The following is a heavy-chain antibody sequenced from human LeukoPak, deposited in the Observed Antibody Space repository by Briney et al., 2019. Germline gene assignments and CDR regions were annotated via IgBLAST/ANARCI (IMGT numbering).Heavy chain of an antibody. CDR1: GYTFTGYY. Sequence: ASVKVSCKASGYTFTGYYMHWVRQAPGQGLEWMGWINPNSGGTNYAQKFQGRATMTRDTSISTAYMELSRLRSDDTTVYYCARGPRRSWFGTIQAVDYWGQGTLVTVSS. J-gene: IGHJ4*02. V-gene: IGHV1-2*02. CDR2: INPNSGGT. CDR3: ARGPRRSWFGTIQAVDY. D-gene: IGHD3-10*01.